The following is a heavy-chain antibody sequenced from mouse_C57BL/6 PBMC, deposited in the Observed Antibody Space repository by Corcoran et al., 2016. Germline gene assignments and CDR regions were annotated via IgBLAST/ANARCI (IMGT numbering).Heavy chain of an antibody. CDR2: IFPGSGST. J-gene: IGHJ4*01. V-gene: IGHV1-75*01. CDR1: GYTFTDYY. D-gene: IGHD1-1*01. CDR3: ARRYYYGSSSDYAMDY. Sequence: QVQLQQSGPELVKPGASVKISCKASGYTFTDYYINWVKQRPGQGLEWIGWIFPGSGSTYYNEKFKGKATLTVDKSSSTAYMLLSSLTSEDSAVYFCARRYYYGSSSDYAMDYWGQGTSVTVSS.